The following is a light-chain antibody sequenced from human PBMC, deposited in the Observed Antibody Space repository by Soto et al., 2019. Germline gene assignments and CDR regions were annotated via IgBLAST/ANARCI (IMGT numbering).Light chain of an antibody. Sequence: IHITQCPFTPSASLGERDTITFRASQSISSWLAWYQQKPGKAPKVLIYKASSLESGVPSRFSGSGSGTEFTLTISSLQPDDFATYYCQHYNNYPWTFGQGTKVDIK. J-gene: IGKJ1*01. V-gene: IGKV1-5*03. CDR1: QSISSW. CDR3: QHYNNYPWT. CDR2: KAS.